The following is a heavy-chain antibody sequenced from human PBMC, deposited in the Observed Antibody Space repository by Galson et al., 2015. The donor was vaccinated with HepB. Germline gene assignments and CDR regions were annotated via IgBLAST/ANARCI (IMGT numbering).Heavy chain of an antibody. J-gene: IGHJ3*02. CDR3: ASSRGYDAFDI. CDR1: GFTFSSYS. D-gene: IGHD5-18*01. CDR2: ISSSSSTI. V-gene: IGHV3-48*01. Sequence: SLRLSCAASGFTFSSYSMNWVRQAPGKGPEWVSYISSSSSTIYYADSVKGRFTISRDNAKNSLYLQMNSLRAEDTAVYYCASSRGYDAFDIWGQGTMVTVSS.